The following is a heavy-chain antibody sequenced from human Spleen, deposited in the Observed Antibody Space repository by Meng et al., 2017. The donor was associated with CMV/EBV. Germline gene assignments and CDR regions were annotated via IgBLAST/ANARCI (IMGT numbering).Heavy chain of an antibody. Sequence: VSLGTISITNWWSWVRQSPGKGLEWIGGIHHSGSTKYNPSLKTRVTISLDRSNNQFSLEMNSLTAADTAVYFCARGHLTGTTYWFDPWGQGTLVTVSS. CDR2: IHHSGST. CDR1: LGTISITNW. V-gene: IGHV4-4*01. J-gene: IGHJ5*02. CDR3: ARGHLTGTTYWFDP. D-gene: IGHD1-7*01.